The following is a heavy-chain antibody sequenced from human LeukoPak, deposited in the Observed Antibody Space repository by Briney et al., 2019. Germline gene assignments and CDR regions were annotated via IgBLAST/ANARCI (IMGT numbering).Heavy chain of an antibody. J-gene: IGHJ3*02. Sequence: ASETLSLTCAVSADSFSGHYWTWIRQPPGKGLEWIGYISYIGSTNYNPSLKSRVTISIDTSKDQFSLKLTSVTAADTAVYYCARDLATVTKGFDIWGQGTMVSVSS. CDR3: ARDLATVTKGFDI. CDR1: ADSFSGHY. V-gene: IGHV4-59*11. CDR2: ISYIGST. D-gene: IGHD4-17*01.